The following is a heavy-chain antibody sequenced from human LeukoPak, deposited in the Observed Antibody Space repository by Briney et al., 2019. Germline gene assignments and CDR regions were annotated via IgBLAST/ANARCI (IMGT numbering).Heavy chain of an antibody. CDR1: GGTFNRYA. Sequence: SVKVSCKASGGTFNRYAVTWVRQAPGQGLEWMGGIIPIFGTANYAQKFQGRVTITTDESTNTAYMELTSLTSEDTAVYYCASGKYGLRSWFDPWGQGTLVTVSP. D-gene: IGHD4-17*01. CDR3: ASGKYGLRSWFDP. V-gene: IGHV1-69*05. J-gene: IGHJ5*02. CDR2: IIPIFGTA.